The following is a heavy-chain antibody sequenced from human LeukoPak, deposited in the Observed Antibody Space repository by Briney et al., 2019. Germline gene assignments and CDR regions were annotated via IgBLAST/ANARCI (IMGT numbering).Heavy chain of an antibody. J-gene: IGHJ4*02. CDR3: ARVILGDYPGDY. Sequence: AAVKVSCKASGGTLSSSAISWVRQAPGQGLEWIGWISAYNVNTNYAQKLQGRVTMTTDPSTSTAYMELRSLRSDDTAVYYCARVILGDYPGDYWGQGTLVTVSS. CDR1: GGTLSSSA. D-gene: IGHD4-17*01. CDR2: ISAYNVNT. V-gene: IGHV1-18*01.